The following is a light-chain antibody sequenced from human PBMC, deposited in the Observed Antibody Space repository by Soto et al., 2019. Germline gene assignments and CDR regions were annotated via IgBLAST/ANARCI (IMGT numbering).Light chain of an antibody. CDR2: GAS. J-gene: IGKJ2*01. Sequence: EIVVTQSPGTLSLSPGERATLSCRASQSVSSNYLAWYQQKPGQAPRLLIYGASNRATGIPDRFSGSGSGTDFTLTISRLVPEDCAVYYCQQYGSSPGMYTFGQGTKLQIK. CDR3: QQYGSSPGMYT. V-gene: IGKV3-20*01. CDR1: QSVSSNY.